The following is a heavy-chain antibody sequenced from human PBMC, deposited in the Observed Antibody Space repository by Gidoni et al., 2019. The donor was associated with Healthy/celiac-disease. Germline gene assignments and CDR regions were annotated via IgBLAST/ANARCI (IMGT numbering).Heavy chain of an antibody. Sequence: QVQLVESGGGVVQPGRSLRLSCAASGFTFSSYAMHWVRQAPGKGLEWVAVISHDGSNKYYADSVKGRFTISRDNSKNTLYLQMNSLRAEDTAVYYCARGAFGWGLDYWGQGTLVTVSS. CDR1: GFTFSSYA. CDR3: ARGAFGWGLDY. CDR2: ISHDGSNK. D-gene: IGHD3-16*01. V-gene: IGHV3-30-3*01. J-gene: IGHJ4*02.